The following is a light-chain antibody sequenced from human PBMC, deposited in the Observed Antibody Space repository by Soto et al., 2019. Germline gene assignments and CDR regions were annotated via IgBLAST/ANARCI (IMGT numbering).Light chain of an antibody. Sequence: QSVLTQPPSVSGAPGQEVTISCTGSSSNIGANFNVHWYQQVPGTAPKLLIYDNNSRPSGVPDRFSGSKSGTSASLAVTGLQAEDEADYYCQSYDTRLRGSVVFGGGTKLTVL. J-gene: IGLJ2*01. V-gene: IGLV1-40*01. CDR3: QSYDTRLRGSVV. CDR2: DNN. CDR1: SSNIGANFN.